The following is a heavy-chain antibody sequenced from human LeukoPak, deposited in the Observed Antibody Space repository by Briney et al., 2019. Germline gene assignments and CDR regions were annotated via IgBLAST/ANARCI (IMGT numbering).Heavy chain of an antibody. Sequence: PGGSLRLSCAASGFTVSSNYMSWVRQAPGKGLEWVSVIYSGGSTYYADSVKGRFTISRDNSKNTLYLQMNSLRAEDTAVYYCARQYYDFWSGYYYYFDYWGQGTLVTVSS. D-gene: IGHD3-3*01. V-gene: IGHV3-53*01. CDR2: IYSGGST. J-gene: IGHJ4*02. CDR3: ARQYYDFWSGYYYYFDY. CDR1: GFTVSSNY.